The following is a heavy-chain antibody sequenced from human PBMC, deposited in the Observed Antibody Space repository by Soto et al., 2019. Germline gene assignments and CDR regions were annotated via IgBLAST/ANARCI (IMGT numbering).Heavy chain of an antibody. D-gene: IGHD3-10*01. J-gene: IGHJ4*02. V-gene: IGHV4-59*01. CDR2: IYYSGST. CDR1: GGSISSYY. Sequence: SETLSLTCTVSGGSISSYYWSWIRQPPGKGLEWIGYIYYSGSTNYNHSLKSRVTISVDTSKNQFSLKLSSVTAADTAVYYCARDPLRHYGSGSYFDYWGQGTLVTVSS. CDR3: ARDPLRHYGSGSYFDY.